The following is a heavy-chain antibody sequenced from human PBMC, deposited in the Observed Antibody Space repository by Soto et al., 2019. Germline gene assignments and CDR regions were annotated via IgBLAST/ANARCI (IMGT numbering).Heavy chain of an antibody. J-gene: IGHJ1*01. CDR2: ISGYNGNT. CDR3: ARGGSSWSAEYYQH. D-gene: IGHD6-13*01. V-gene: IGHV1-18*01. CDR1: GYTFSNYG. Sequence: QVQLVQSGAEVKKPGASVKVSCKASGYTFSNYGISWVRQAPGQGPEWMGWISGYNGNTNYAQTLQGRVTMTTDTSTSTAYMELRSLRYDDTGVYYCARGGSSWSAEYYQHWGQGTLVIVSS.